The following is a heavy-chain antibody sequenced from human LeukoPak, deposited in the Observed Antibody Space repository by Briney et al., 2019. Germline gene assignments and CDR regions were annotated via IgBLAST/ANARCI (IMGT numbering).Heavy chain of an antibody. CDR2: MNPNSSNT. D-gene: IGHD6-13*01. Sequence: PSVKLSFEASGYTFTSYDINWGRQATGQGLEWMGWMNPNSSNTGYAQKFQSRVTITRNTSISTAYMELSSLRSEDTAVYYCARALDSSSWYYFYMDVWGKGNTCSVSS. J-gene: IGHJ6*03. CDR1: GYTFTSYD. CDR3: ARALDSSSWYYFYMDV. V-gene: IGHV1-8*02.